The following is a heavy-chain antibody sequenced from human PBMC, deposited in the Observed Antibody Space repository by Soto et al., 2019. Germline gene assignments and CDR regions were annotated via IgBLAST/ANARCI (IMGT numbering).Heavy chain of an antibody. CDR1: GFTFDDYA. Sequence: GGSLRLSCAASGFTFDDYAMHWVRQAPGKGLEWVSGISWNSGSIGYADSVKGRFTISRDNAKNSLYLQMNSLRAEDTALYYCAKDVGSVATRTNYWGQGTLVTVSS. J-gene: IGHJ4*02. V-gene: IGHV3-9*01. D-gene: IGHD1-26*01. CDR3: AKDVGSVATRTNY. CDR2: ISWNSGSI.